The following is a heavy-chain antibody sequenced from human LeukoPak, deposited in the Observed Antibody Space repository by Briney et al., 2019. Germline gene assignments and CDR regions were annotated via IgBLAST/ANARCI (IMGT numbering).Heavy chain of an antibody. Sequence: PSQTLSLTCTVSGGSISSGDYYWSWIRQPPGRGLEWIGYIYYSGSTYYNPSLKSRVTISVDTSKNQFSLKLGSVTAADTAVYYCARGGSGSYYVGPFDYWGQGTLVTVSS. CDR2: IYYSGST. CDR3: ARGGSGSYYVGPFDY. D-gene: IGHD1-26*01. CDR1: GGSISSGDYY. J-gene: IGHJ4*02. V-gene: IGHV4-30-4*08.